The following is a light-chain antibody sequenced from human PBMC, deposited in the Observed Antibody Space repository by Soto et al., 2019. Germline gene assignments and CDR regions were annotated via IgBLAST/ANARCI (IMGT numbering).Light chain of an antibody. CDR2: ATS. CDR1: QSVSSN. Sequence: EIVMTQSPATLSVSPGERATLSCRASQSVSSNLAWYQQIPGQAPRLLIYATSTRATGIPDRFSGSGSGTEFTLTISSLQPEDFALYHCQQYDNKPPITFGQGTRLESK. CDR3: QQYDNKPPIT. V-gene: IGKV3-15*01. J-gene: IGKJ5*01.